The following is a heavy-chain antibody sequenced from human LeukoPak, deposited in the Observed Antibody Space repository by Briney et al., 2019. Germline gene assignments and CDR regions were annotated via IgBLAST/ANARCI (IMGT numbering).Heavy chain of an antibody. D-gene: IGHD6-13*01. J-gene: IGHJ4*02. V-gene: IGHV3-21*01. CDR3: ARDRGSSWSRPGKH. Sequence: GGSLRLSCAASGFTFSSYSMNWVRQAPGKGLEWVSSISSSSSYIYYADSVKGRFTISRDNAKNSLYLRMNSLRAEDTAVYYCARDRGSSWSRPGKHWGQGTLVTVSS. CDR1: GFTFSSYS. CDR2: ISSSSSYI.